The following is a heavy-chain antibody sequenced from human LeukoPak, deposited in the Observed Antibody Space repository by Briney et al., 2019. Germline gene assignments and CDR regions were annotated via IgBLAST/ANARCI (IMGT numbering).Heavy chain of an antibody. CDR3: AASTKYYFDY. CDR2: INHSGST. Sequence: SETLSLTCAVYGGSFSGYYWSWIRQPPGKGLEWIGEINHSGSTNYNPSLKSRVTISVDTSKNQFSLKLCSVTAADTAVYYCAASTKYYFDYWGQGTLVTVSS. V-gene: IGHV4-34*01. J-gene: IGHJ4*02. D-gene: IGHD1-1*01. CDR1: GGSFSGYY.